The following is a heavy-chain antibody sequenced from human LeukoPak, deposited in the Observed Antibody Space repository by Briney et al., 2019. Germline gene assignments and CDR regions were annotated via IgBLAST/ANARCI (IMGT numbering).Heavy chain of an antibody. V-gene: IGHV4-38-2*02. CDR2: IYHSGST. D-gene: IGHD6-13*01. Sequence: SETLSLTCTVSGYSISSGYYWGWIRQPPGKGLEWIGSIYHSGSTYYNPSLKSRVTISVDTSKNQFSLKLSSVTAADTAVYYCAREFPIAAAGAYYYYYYMDVWGKGTTVTVSS. J-gene: IGHJ6*03. CDR3: AREFPIAAAGAYYYYYYMDV. CDR1: GYSISSGYY.